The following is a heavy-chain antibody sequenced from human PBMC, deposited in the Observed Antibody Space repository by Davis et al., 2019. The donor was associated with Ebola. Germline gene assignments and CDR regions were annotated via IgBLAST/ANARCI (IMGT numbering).Heavy chain of an antibody. Sequence: SETLFLTCTVSSGSISSYYWSWIRQPPGKGLEWIGYIYYNGDTKYNPSLKSRVTISVDTSKKQFSLNLSSVTAADTAVYYCARVLAAAGYYYYMDVWGKGTTVTVSS. CDR1: SGSISSYY. D-gene: IGHD6-13*01. CDR3: ARVLAAAGYYYYMDV. J-gene: IGHJ6*03. CDR2: IYYNGDT. V-gene: IGHV4-59*12.